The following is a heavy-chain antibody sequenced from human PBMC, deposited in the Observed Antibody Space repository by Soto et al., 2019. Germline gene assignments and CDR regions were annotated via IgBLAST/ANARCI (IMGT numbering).Heavy chain of an antibody. J-gene: IGHJ6*02. D-gene: IGHD3-10*01. CDR2: INHSGST. V-gene: IGHV4-34*01. CDR1: GGSFSGYY. CDR3: ARGMKYYYGSGTPQSYGMDV. Sequence: SETLSLTCAVYGGSFSGYYWSWIRQPPGKGLEWIGEINHSGSTNYDPSLKSRVTISVDTSKNQFSLKLSSVTAADTAVYYCARGMKYYYGSGTPQSYGMDVWGQGTTVTVSS.